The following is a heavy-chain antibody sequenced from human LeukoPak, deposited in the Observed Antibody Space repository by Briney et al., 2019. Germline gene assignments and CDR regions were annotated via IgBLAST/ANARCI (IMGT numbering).Heavy chain of an antibody. V-gene: IGHV4-34*01. J-gene: IGHJ5*02. CDR3: ARDSSCSGGTCYDT. Sequence: SETLSLACAVYGGSFSGYYWSRIRQPPGKELEWIGEINHSGSANYNPSLKSRVTISIDTSKNQFSLKLSSVTAGDTAVYYCARDSSCSGGTCYDTWGQGTLVTVSS. D-gene: IGHD2-15*01. CDR2: INHSGSA. CDR1: GGSFSGYY.